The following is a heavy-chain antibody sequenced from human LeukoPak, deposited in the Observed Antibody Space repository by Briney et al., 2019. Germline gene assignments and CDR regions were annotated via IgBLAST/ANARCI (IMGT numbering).Heavy chain of an antibody. Sequence: PSETLSLTCTVSGGSISSTSYYWGWIRQPPGKGLEWIGSISYSGTTYYNPSLKSRVTISVDTSKNQFSLKLNSVTAADTAVYYCAKAANEWELLAGYFDYWGQGTLVTVSS. J-gene: IGHJ4*02. D-gene: IGHD1-26*01. CDR1: GGSISSTSYY. CDR3: AKAANEWELLAGYFDY. V-gene: IGHV4-39*07. CDR2: ISYSGTT.